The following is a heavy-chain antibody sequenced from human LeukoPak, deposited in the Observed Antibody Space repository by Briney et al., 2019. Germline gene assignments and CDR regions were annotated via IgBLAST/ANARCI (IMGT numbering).Heavy chain of an antibody. D-gene: IGHD6-19*01. CDR3: AAPSGSGWYRWYFDL. CDR2: LIPMFGTA. Sequence: SVKVSCKASGGSFNNYVITWVRQAPGQGLEWMGGLIPMFGTAKYAQKFQGRVTITADKSTSTAYMELSSLRSEDTAVYYCAAPSGSGWYRWYFDLWGRGTLVTVSS. CDR1: GGSFNNYV. J-gene: IGHJ2*01. V-gene: IGHV1-69*06.